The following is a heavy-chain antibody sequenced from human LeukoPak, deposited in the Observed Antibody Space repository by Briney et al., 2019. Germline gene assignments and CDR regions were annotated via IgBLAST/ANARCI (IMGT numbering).Heavy chain of an antibody. J-gene: IGHJ3*02. Sequence: SETLSLTCTVSSGSISSYYWSWIRQPPGKGLEWIGYIYYSGSTNYNPSLKSRVTISVDTSKNQFSLKLSSVTAADTAVYYCARIYYDSSGYYYADAFDIWGQGTMVTVSS. V-gene: IGHV4-59*08. CDR3: ARIYYDSSGYYYADAFDI. D-gene: IGHD3-22*01. CDR2: IYYSGST. CDR1: SGSISSYY.